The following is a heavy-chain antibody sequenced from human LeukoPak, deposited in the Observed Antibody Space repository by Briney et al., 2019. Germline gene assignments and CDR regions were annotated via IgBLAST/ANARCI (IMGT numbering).Heavy chain of an antibody. CDR1: GGSISSYY. CDR3: ARDLTGVNWYFDL. Sequence: SETLSLTCTVSGGSISSYYWSWIRQPPGKGLEWIGYIYYSGSTNYNPSLKSRVTISVDTSKNQFSLKLSSVTAADTAVYYCARDLTGVNWYFDLWGRGTLVTVSS. V-gene: IGHV4-59*01. J-gene: IGHJ2*01. D-gene: IGHD2-8*01. CDR2: IYYSGST.